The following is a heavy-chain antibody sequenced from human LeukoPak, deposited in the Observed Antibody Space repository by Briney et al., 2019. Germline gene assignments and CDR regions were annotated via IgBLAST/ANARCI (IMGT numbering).Heavy chain of an antibody. CDR1: GFTLSSYA. V-gene: IGHV3-23*01. Sequence: GGSLRLSCAASGFTLSSYAMSWVRQGPGKGLEWVSAISVSGNTYHAESVKGRFTISRDSSKNTLYLQMNSLRAGDAAVYYCAKAPVTTCSGAYCYPFDYWSQGTLVTVSS. J-gene: IGHJ4*02. D-gene: IGHD2-15*01. CDR3: AKAPVTTCSGAYCYPFDY. CDR2: ISVSGNT.